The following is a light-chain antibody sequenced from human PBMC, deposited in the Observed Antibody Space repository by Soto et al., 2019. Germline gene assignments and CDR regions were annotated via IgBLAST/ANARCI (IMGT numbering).Light chain of an antibody. CDR2: EVS. Sequence: DILVAQTPLSLSVTREQSPSMSYSSSQRLLQSDGKTYLFWYLQKPGQPPQLLTYEVSRRLSGVPDRISGSGSGTDFTLKISRVQAVDVGVYYCMQSAHWPWTFGPGTKVDIK. J-gene: IGKJ1*01. CDR3: MQSAHWPWT. CDR1: QRLLQSDGKTY. V-gene: IGKV2D-29*01.